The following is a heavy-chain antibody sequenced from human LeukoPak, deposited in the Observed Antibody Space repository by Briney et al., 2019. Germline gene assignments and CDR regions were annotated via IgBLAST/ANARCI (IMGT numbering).Heavy chain of an antibody. CDR1: GFTFRNHA. Sequence: GGSLRLSCAASGFTFRNHAMYWVSQAPGRGLEWAAVVSFDGNTTFYSDSVKGRFAISRDNSKNTLYLEMNSLRPEDTAVYYCARFRAATTRFDYWGQGTLVTVSS. V-gene: IGHV3-30*09. CDR3: ARFRAATTRFDY. CDR2: VSFDGNTT. J-gene: IGHJ4*02. D-gene: IGHD1/OR15-1a*01.